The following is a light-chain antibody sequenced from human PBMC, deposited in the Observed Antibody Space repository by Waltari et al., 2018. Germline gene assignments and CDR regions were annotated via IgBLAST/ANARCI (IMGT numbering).Light chain of an antibody. CDR1: QGISRS. Sequence: IQLTQSPSSLSASVGDRVTIACRASQGISRSLAWYQQKPGKAPKFLIYAASTLQSGVPSRFSGRGSGTDVTLTISSLQPEDFGTYSCQQVYSFPLTFGGGTKVEIK. J-gene: IGKJ4*01. CDR3: QQVYSFPLT. CDR2: AAS. V-gene: IGKV1-9*01.